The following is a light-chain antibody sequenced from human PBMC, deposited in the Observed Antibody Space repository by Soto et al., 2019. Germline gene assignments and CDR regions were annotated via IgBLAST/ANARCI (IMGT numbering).Light chain of an antibody. V-gene: IGKV3-11*01. J-gene: IGKJ4*01. CDR3: QQRSNWPRLT. Sequence: EIVLTQSPATLSLSPGERATLSCRASQSVSSYFAWYQQKPGQAPRLLIYDASNRATGIPARFSGSGSGTDFTLTIGSLEPEDFAVYYCQQRSNWPRLTFGGGTKVAIK. CDR2: DAS. CDR1: QSVSSY.